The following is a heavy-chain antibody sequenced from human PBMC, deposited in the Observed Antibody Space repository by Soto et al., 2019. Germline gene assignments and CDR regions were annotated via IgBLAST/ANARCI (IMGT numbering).Heavy chain of an antibody. CDR2: IKSISDGETT. Sequence: LLVESGGGFVQHGWSLRLSCVASGFTFSHAWMDWVRQAPGKGLEWVGRIKSISDGETTNYAASVAGRFTISRDDSKNTLFLHVNSLKTEDTGVYYCTRRIAVAGTYYFDYWGQGTLVPVSS. CDR1: GFTFSHAW. V-gene: IGHV3-15*07. J-gene: IGHJ4*02. D-gene: IGHD6-19*01. CDR3: TRRIAVAGTYYFDY.